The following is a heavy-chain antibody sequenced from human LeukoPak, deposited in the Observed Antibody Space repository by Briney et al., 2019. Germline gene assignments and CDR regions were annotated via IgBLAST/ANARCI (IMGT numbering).Heavy chain of an antibody. CDR1: GFTFSSYT. Sequence: GGSLRLSYAASGFTFSSYTMSWVRQAPGKGLEWVSSIGSGGTTYYADSVKGRFTISRDNSKNTLYIQMTSLRAEDTAVYYCAKDGGSGNRQQLGYWGQGSLVTVSS. CDR3: AKDGGSGNRQQLGY. V-gene: IGHV3-23*01. J-gene: IGHJ4*02. CDR2: IGSGGTT. D-gene: IGHD6-13*01.